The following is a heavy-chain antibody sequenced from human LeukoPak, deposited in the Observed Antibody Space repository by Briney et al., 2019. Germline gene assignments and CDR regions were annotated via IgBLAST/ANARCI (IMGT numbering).Heavy chain of an antibody. CDR1: GFTFSSYS. V-gene: IGHV3-48*01. CDR3: ARDQRMGPRLYHYGMDV. CDR2: ISSSSTI. D-gene: IGHD6-25*01. Sequence: HPGGSLRLSCAASGFTFSSYSMNWVRQAPGKGLEWVSYISSSSTIYYADSVKGRFTISRDNAKNSLYLQMNSLRAEDTAVYYCARDQRMGPRLYHYGMDVWGQGTMVTVSS. J-gene: IGHJ6*02.